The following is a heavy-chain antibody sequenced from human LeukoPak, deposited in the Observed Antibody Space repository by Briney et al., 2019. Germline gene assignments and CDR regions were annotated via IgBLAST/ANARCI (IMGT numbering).Heavy chain of an antibody. J-gene: IGHJ3*02. CDR1: GFTFSSYG. Sequence: GGSLKLSCAASGFTFSSYGMHWVRQAPGKGLEWVAVIWYDGSNKYYADSVKGRFTISRDNSKNTLYLQMNSLRAEDTAVYYCARENLLHDAFDIWGQGTMVTVSS. V-gene: IGHV3-33*08. CDR2: IWYDGSNK. CDR3: ARENLLHDAFDI. D-gene: IGHD3-22*01.